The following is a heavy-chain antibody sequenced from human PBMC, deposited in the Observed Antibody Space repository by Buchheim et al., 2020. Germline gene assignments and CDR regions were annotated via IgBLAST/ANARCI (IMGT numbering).Heavy chain of an antibody. J-gene: IGHJ4*02. CDR1: GFIFSSYT. CDR3: AKESPQNYCDH. D-gene: IGHD2-15*01. CDR2: ISFDGRDK. Sequence: QVQLVESGGGVVQPGRSLRLSCAASGFIFSSYTMHWVRQAPGKGLEGLAVISFDGRDKFYADSVRGRFPISRDDSKKTVYLQLNNLRTEDTALYYCAKESPQNYCDHWGRGTL. V-gene: IGHV3-30-3*02.